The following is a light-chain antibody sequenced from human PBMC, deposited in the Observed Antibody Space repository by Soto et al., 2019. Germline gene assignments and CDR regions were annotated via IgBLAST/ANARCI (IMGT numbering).Light chain of an antibody. CDR2: GAS. CDR3: QQYGSSPPIT. J-gene: IGKJ5*01. CDR1: QSVSSSY. V-gene: IGKV3-20*01. Sequence: EIVLTQSPGTLSVSPGERATLSCRASQSVSSSYLAWYQQKPGQAPRLLIYGASSRATGITDRFSGSGSGTDFTLTISRLEPEDFAVYYCQQYGSSPPITFGQGTRLEIK.